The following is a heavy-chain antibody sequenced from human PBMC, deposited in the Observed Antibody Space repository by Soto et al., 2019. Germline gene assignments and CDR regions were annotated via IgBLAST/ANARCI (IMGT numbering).Heavy chain of an antibody. J-gene: IGHJ5*02. CDR1: GFTFNTYD. V-gene: IGHV3-21*01. CDR2: ITTSSAYI. D-gene: IGHD2-21*01. CDR3: VRSGTASLLRHSWFDT. Sequence: EVQLVESGGGLVKPGGSLRLSCAASGFTFNTYDMNWVRQAPGKGLEWVSSITTSSAYIYYADSLKGRITISRDNAKNSLFLKMNSLRAEDTAVYYCVRSGTASLLRHSWFDTWGQGTLVTVSS.